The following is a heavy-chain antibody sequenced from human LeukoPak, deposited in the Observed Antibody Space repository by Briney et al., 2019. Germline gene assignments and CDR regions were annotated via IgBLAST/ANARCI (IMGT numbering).Heavy chain of an antibody. CDR2: IYYSGST. D-gene: IGHD6-13*01. J-gene: IGHJ6*03. CDR1: GGSISSYY. V-gene: IGHV4-59*01. CDR3: AREAAAGPHYYYYYMDV. Sequence: SETLSLTCTVSGGSISSYYWSWIRQPPGKGLEWIGYIYYSGSTNYNPSLKTRVTIPEDTSKNQFSLKLSSVTAADTAVYYCAREAAAGPHYYYYYMDVWGKGTTVTVSS.